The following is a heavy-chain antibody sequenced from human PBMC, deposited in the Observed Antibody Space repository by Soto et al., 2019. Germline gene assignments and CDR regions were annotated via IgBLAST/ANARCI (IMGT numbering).Heavy chain of an antibody. CDR1: GDSIHSGDYY. CDR3: ARGGAATLTTPWYFDL. CDR2: VYYTGVT. Sequence: QEQLQESGPGLVKPSQTLSLTCTVSGDSIHSGDYYWSWIRQPPGKGLEWIGFVYYTGVTNYNPPLQSRVSMSIDPSREQFSLSLSSVTAADTAVYYCARGGAATLTTPWYFDLWGRGTLVTVSS. V-gene: IGHV4-30-4*01. D-gene: IGHD4-17*01. J-gene: IGHJ2*01.